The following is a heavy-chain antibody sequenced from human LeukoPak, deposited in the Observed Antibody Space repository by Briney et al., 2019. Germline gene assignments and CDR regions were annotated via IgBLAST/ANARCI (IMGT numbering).Heavy chain of an antibody. J-gene: IGHJ4*02. CDR3: ARGGRDGYTLYPFDY. Sequence: SETLSLTCAVSGGSIGSYYWSWIRQPPGKGLEWIGYIHDSGSTKYNPSLKSRVTMSVDTSKNQLSLKLSSVTAADTAVYYCARGGRDGYTLYPFDYWGQGTLVTVSS. CDR2: IHDSGST. CDR1: GGSIGSYY. D-gene: IGHD5-24*01. V-gene: IGHV4-59*08.